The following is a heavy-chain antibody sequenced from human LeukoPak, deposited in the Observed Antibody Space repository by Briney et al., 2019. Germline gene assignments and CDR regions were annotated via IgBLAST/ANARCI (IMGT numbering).Heavy chain of an antibody. Sequence: PSETLSLTCTVYGGSFSGYYWSWIRPPPGKGLEWIGEINHSGSTNYNPSLKSRVTISVDTSKNQFSLKLSSVTAADTAVYYCARRPGGFRPRYDFWSGPSFDYWGQGTLVTVSS. CDR2: INHSGST. CDR3: ARRPGGFRPRYDFWSGPSFDY. CDR1: GGSFSGYY. J-gene: IGHJ4*02. D-gene: IGHD3-3*01. V-gene: IGHV4-34*01.